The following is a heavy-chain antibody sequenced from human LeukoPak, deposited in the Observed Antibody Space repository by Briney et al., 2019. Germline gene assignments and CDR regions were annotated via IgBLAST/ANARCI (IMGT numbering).Heavy chain of an antibody. Sequence: SETLSLTCTVSGGSISSSSYYWGWIRQPPGKGLEWIGSIYYSGSTYYNPSLKSRVTISVDTSKNQFSLKLSSVTAADTAVYYCARDGGYSYGRVNWDYWGQGTLVTVSS. J-gene: IGHJ4*02. CDR2: IYYSGST. CDR3: ARDGGYSYGRVNWDY. D-gene: IGHD5-18*01. V-gene: IGHV4-39*02. CDR1: GGSISSSSYY.